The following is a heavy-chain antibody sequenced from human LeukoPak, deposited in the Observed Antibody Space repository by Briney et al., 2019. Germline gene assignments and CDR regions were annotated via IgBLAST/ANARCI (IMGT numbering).Heavy chain of an antibody. CDR3: ARGSKDSSSGDFDY. V-gene: IGHV1-24*01. J-gene: IGHJ4*02. D-gene: IGHD6-6*01. CDR2: FDPEDGET. CDR1: GYTLTELS. Sequence: GASVKVSCKVSGYTLTELSMHWVRQAPGKGVEGMGGFDPEDGETIYAQKFQGRVTMTRHTSTSTVYMELSSLRSEDTAVYYCARGSKDSSSGDFDYWGQGTLVTVSS.